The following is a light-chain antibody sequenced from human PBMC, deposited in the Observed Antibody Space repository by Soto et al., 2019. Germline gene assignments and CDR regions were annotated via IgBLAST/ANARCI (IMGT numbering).Light chain of an antibody. J-gene: IGLJ1*01. V-gene: IGLV2-14*02. Sequence: QSALTQPASVSGSPGQSITISCTGTASDVGGHNLVSLYQQQPGKAPKLMIYEVNNRPSGVSNRFSGSKSGHTASLTISGLQAVDEADYYCSSFTDIRTYVFGPGTKLTVL. CDR2: EVN. CDR1: ASDVGGHNL. CDR3: SSFTDIRTYV.